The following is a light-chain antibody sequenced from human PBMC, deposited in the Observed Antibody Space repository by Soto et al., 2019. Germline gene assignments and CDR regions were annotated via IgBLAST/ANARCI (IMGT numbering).Light chain of an antibody. J-gene: IGKJ4*01. V-gene: IGKV3-20*01. Sequence: EIVLTQSPGTLSLSPGERATLSCRASQSVSSSYLAWYQQKPGQAPNHIIHGASSKATGIPDRFSGRGSAIYFTLTINKLWPEDFSLYYCQQYGSSPLTFGGSTKVEIK. CDR3: QQYGSSPLT. CDR2: GAS. CDR1: QSVSSSY.